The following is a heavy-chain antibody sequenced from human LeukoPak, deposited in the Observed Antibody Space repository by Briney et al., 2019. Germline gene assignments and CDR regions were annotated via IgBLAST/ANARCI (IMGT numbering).Heavy chain of an antibody. Sequence: SETLSLTCAVYGVSFSGYYWSWIRQPPGKGLEWIGEINHSGSTNYNPSLKSRVTISVDTSKNQFSLKLSSVTAADTAVYYCARVRIVVVPAAILGHYYYGMDVWGQGTTVTVSS. D-gene: IGHD2-2*02. CDR1: GVSFSGYY. CDR3: ARVRIVVVPAAILGHYYYGMDV. CDR2: INHSGST. J-gene: IGHJ6*02. V-gene: IGHV4-34*01.